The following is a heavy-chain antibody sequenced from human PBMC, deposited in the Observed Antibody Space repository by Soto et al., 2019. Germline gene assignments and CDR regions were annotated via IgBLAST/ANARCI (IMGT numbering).Heavy chain of an antibody. V-gene: IGHV3-74*01. J-gene: IGHJ4*02. D-gene: IGHD2-15*01. CDR3: VRTSLVVAAATREDY. CDR2: INSDGSST. CDR1: GFTFSSYW. Sequence: EVQLVESGGGLVQPGGSLRLSCAASGFTFSSYWMHWVRQAPGKGLVWVSRINSDGSSTSYADSVKGRFTNSRENAKNTLYLQMNSLRAEDTAVYYCVRTSLVVAAATREDYWGQGTLVTVSS.